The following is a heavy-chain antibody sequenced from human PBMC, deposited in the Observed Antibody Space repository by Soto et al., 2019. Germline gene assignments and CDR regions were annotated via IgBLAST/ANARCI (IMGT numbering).Heavy chain of an antibody. Sequence: QVQLVESGGGVVQPGTSLRLSCAASGFTFRDHGMHWVRQAPGKGLDWVAVVSHDGSRKYYADSVKGRFSVSRDNSNNMAYLQMNSLRLEDTAMYYCAKQFDLGGLEDYWGQATLVTVSS. J-gene: IGHJ4*02. CDR3: AKQFDLGGLEDY. CDR2: VSHDGSRK. V-gene: IGHV3-30*18. D-gene: IGHD2-21*01. CDR1: GFTFRDHG.